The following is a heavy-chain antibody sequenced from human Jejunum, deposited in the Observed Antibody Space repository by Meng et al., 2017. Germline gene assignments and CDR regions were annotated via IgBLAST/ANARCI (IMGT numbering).Heavy chain of an antibody. CDR2: IHHSGST. CDR3: ARRIRGGSYLG. D-gene: IGHD1-26*01. Sequence: QLQLLQWGAGLFKPSETLSLTCTVYGDSFTDYYWNWIRQPPGKGLEWIGGIHHSGSTNYSPSLESRVSISRDTSKQQFSLRVSSVAAADTGVYYCARRIRGGSYLGWGQGTLVTVSS. V-gene: IGHV4-34*01. J-gene: IGHJ4*02. CDR1: GDSFTDYY.